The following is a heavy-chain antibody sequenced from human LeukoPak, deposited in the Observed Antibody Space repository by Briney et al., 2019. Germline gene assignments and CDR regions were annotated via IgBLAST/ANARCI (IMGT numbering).Heavy chain of an antibody. J-gene: IGHJ6*02. Sequence: SETLSLNCTVSGGSISSTGHYWAWIRQPPGRGLEWIGRMFYGENTHYNPSLARRVTISADTSRNQFSLKLSSLTAADTAVYFCGRLGSNGWQYYPGLDAWGQGTTVTVSS. CDR2: MFYGENT. CDR3: GRLGSNGWQYYPGLDA. V-gene: IGHV4-39*01. D-gene: IGHD6-19*01. CDR1: GGSISSTGHY.